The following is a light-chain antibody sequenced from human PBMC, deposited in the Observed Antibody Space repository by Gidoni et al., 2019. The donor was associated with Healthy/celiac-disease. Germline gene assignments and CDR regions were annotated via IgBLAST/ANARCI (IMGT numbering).Light chain of an antibody. CDR3: LQDYNYPWT. Sequence: AIPLTQPPSSLSASVGDRVTITCRASQGIRNDLGWYQQKPGKAPKLLIYAASSLQSGVPSRFSGSGSGTDFTLTISSLQPEDFATYYCLQDYNYPWTFGQXTKVEIK. J-gene: IGKJ1*01. CDR2: AAS. V-gene: IGKV1-6*01. CDR1: QGIRND.